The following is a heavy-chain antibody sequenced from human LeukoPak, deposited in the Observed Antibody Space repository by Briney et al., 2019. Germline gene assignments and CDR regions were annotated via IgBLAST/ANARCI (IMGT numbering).Heavy chain of an antibody. V-gene: IGHV1-69*13. CDR2: IIPIFGTA. CDR3: ARDFSLYSGYDLSAFDI. Sequence: GASVKVSCKASGGTFSSYAISWVRQAPGQGLEWMGGIIPIFGTANYAQKFQGRVTITADESTSTAYMELSSLRSEDTAVYYCARDFSLYSGYDLSAFDIWGQGTMVTVSS. J-gene: IGHJ3*02. D-gene: IGHD5-12*01. CDR1: GGTFSSYA.